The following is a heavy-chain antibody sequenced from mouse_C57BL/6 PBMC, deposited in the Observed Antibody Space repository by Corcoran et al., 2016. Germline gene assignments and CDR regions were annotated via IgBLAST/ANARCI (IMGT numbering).Heavy chain of an antibody. CDR1: GYTFTDYY. V-gene: IGHV1-19*01. D-gene: IGHD1-1*01. J-gene: IGHJ2*01. CDR2: INPYNGGT. CDR3: ARGPPYYYGSSPYYFDY. Sequence: EVQLQQSGPVLVKPGASVKMSCKASGYTFTDYYMNWVKQSHGKSLEWIGVINPYNGGTSYNQKFKGKATLTVDKSSSTAYMELNSLTSEDSAVYYCARGPPYYYGSSPYYFDYWGQGTTLTVSS.